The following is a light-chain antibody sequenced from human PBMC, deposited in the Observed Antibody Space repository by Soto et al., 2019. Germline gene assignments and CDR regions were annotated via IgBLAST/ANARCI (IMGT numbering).Light chain of an antibody. CDR1: QSLVHSNGYNY. J-gene: IGKJ3*01. V-gene: IGKV2-28*01. Sequence: DIVMTQSPLSLPVTPGEPASLSCRSRQSLVHSNGYNYLDWYLQKPGQSPQLLIYLGSNRASGVPDRFRGSGSGTDLTLKIDRVEAEDVGVYYCMQTLQTPFTFGPGTKVDIK. CDR2: LGS. CDR3: MQTLQTPFT.